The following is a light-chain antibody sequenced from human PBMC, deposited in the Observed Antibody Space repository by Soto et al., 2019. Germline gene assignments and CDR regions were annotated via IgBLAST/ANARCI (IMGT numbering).Light chain of an antibody. CDR1: QSVSSY. CDR3: QQRSNWLYT. V-gene: IGKV3-11*01. CDR2: DAS. Sequence: EIVLTQSPATLSLSPGERATLSCRASQSVSSYLAWYQQKPGQAPRLLIYDASNRATGIPARFSGSGSGTDFTXTISSLEPEDFAVYYCQQRSNWLYTFGQGTKLEIK. J-gene: IGKJ2*01.